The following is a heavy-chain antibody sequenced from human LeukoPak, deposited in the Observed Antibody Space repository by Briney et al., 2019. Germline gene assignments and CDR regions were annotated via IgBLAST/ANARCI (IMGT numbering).Heavy chain of an antibody. D-gene: IGHD4-11*01. CDR1: GGSFSGYY. J-gene: IGHJ6*03. CDR3: ARGTVTTWYCYYYYYMDV. CDR2: INHSGSA. V-gene: IGHV4-34*01. Sequence: SETLSLTCAVYGGSFSGYYWSWIRQPPGKGLEWIGEINHSGSANYNPSLKSRVTISVDTSKNQFSLKLSSVTAADTAVYYCARGTVTTWYCYYYYYMDVWGKGTTVTVSS.